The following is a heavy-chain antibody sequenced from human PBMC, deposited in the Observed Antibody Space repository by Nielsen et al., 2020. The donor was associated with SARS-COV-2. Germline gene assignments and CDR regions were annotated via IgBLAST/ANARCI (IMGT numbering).Heavy chain of an antibody. CDR2: VSNDGNIQ. CDR3: AKAFRSSDWVRAATDF. D-gene: IGHD6-25*01. J-gene: IGHJ4*02. CDR1: GFTFSIYA. V-gene: IGHV3-30*18. Sequence: GGSLRLSCAASGFTFSIYAMHWVRQAPGKGLEWVAVVSNDGNIQYYSDSVKGRFTISRDNSKNTVYLQMNSLRAEDTAVYYCAKAFRSSDWVRAATDFWGQGTLVTVSS.